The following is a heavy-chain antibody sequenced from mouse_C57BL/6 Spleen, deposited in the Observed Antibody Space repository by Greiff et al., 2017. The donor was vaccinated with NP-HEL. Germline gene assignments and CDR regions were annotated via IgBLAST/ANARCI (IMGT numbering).Heavy chain of an antibody. CDR1: GYAFTNYL. CDR2: INPGSGGT. J-gene: IGHJ3*01. V-gene: IGHV1-54*01. D-gene: IGHD1-1*01. Sequence: VQLQQSGAELVRPGTSVKVSCKASGYAFTNYLIEWVKQRPGQGLEWIGVINPGSGGTNYNVKFKGKATLTADKSSSTAYMQLSSLTSEDSAVYLCARDDDGSKFAYWGQGTLVTVCA. CDR3: ARDDDGSKFAY.